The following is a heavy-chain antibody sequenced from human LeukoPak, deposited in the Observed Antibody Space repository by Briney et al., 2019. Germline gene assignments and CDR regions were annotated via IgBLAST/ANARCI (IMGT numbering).Heavy chain of an antibody. CDR2: INPNSGGT. CDR1: GYTFTGYY. Sequence: GASVKVSCKASGYTFTGYYMHWVRLAPGQGLEWMGWINPNSGGTNYAQNFQGRVTMTRDTSISTAYMELSRLRSDDTAVYYCARGITMIVVVQNKHYYFDYWGQGTLVTVSS. J-gene: IGHJ4*02. CDR3: ARGITMIVVVQNKHYYFDY. D-gene: IGHD3-22*01. V-gene: IGHV1-2*02.